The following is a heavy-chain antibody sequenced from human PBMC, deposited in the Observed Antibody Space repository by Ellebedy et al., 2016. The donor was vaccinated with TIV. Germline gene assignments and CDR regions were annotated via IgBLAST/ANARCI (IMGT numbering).Heavy chain of an antibody. CDR3: AKDKRMITFGGVIDY. CDR2: ISWNSGSI. CDR1: GFTVDDYA. D-gene: IGHD3-16*01. V-gene: IGHV3-9*01. J-gene: IGHJ4*02. Sequence: PGGSLRLSCAASGFTVDDYAMHWVRQAPGKGLEWVSGISWNSGSIGYADSVKGRFTTSRDNAKNSLYLQMNSLRAEDTALYYCAKDKRMITFGGVIDYWGQGTLVTVSS.